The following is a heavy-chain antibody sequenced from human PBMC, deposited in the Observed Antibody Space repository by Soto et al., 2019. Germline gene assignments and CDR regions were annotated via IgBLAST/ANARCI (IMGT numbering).Heavy chain of an antibody. D-gene: IGHD3-10*01. CDR1: GGSISSSSYY. Sequence: SETLSLTCTVSGGSISSSSYYWGWIRQPPGKGLEWIGSIYYSGSTYYNPSLKSRVTISVDTSKNQFSLKLSSVTAADTAVYYCARRRFMVRGVNDAFDIWGQGTMVTVSS. CDR3: ARRRFMVRGVNDAFDI. V-gene: IGHV4-39*01. J-gene: IGHJ3*02. CDR2: IYYSGST.